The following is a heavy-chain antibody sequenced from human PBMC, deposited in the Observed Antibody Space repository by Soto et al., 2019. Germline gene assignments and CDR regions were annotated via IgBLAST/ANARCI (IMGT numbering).Heavy chain of an antibody. CDR3: SRVDPGETSPFDH. CDR1: GYIFTSYY. Sequence: GASVKVSCKASGYIFTSYYIHWVRQAPGQGLERMGWINPFDGSRMFAQSFQGRVTMTRDTSTSTVYMEVSSLRSEDTAVYYCSRVDPGETSPFDHWGQ. D-gene: IGHD3-10*01. V-gene: IGHV1-46*03. J-gene: IGHJ4*01. CDR2: INPFDGSR.